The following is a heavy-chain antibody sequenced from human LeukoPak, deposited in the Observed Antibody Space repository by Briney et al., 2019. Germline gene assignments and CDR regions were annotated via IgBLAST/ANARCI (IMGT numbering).Heavy chain of an antibody. CDR1: GFTFSSYE. Sequence: PGGSLRLSCAASGFTFSSYEMNWVRQAPGQGLEWVSYISSSGSTIYYADSVKGRFTISRDNAKNSLYLQMNSLRAEDTAVYYCARGHTAILYGMDVWGKGTTVTVSS. CDR2: ISSSGSTI. J-gene: IGHJ6*04. CDR3: ARGHTAILYGMDV. D-gene: IGHD5-18*01. V-gene: IGHV3-48*03.